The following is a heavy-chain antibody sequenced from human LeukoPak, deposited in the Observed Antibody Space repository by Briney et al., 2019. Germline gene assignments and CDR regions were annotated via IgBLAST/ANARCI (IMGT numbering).Heavy chain of an antibody. V-gene: IGHV4-34*01. Sequence: PSETLSLTCAVYGGSFSGYYWSWIRQPPGKGLEWIGEINHSGSTNYNPSLKSRVTISVDTSKNQFSLKLSSVTAADTAVYYCARTLHIVVVTAHDPRRRFDPWGQGTLVTVSS. CDR2: INHSGST. D-gene: IGHD2-21*02. CDR1: GGSFSGYY. CDR3: ARTLHIVVVTAHDPRRRFDP. J-gene: IGHJ5*02.